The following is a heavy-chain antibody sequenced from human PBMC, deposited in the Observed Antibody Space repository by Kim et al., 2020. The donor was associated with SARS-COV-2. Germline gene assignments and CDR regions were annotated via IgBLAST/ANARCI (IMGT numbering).Heavy chain of an antibody. J-gene: IGHJ5*02. CDR1: GFTFSNYV. D-gene: IGHD4-17*01. Sequence: GGSLRLSCAASGFTFSNYVMNWVRQAPGKGLEWVSIISGRGTSTHYADSVKGRLTVSRDNSKNTVYLQMNSLRVDDTAIYYCAKSHLTAGTTGFDPWGQG. V-gene: IGHV3-23*01. CDR2: ISGRGTST. CDR3: AKSHLTAGTTGFDP.